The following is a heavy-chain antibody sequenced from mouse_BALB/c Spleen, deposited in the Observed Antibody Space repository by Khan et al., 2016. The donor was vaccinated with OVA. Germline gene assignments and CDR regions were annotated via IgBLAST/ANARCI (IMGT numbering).Heavy chain of an antibody. D-gene: IGHD3-1*01. CDR3: TRWATWFVDV. CDR1: GYTFTNYW. Sequence: QVQLQQSGTELIRPGTSVKMSCKASGYTFTNYWLGWVKQRPGHGLEWIGDIYPRGYYTNYNEKFKGKATLTVDTSSNTAYMQLSSLTSEDSAVYFCTRWATWFVDVWGAGTTVTVSS. J-gene: IGHJ1*01. CDR2: IYPRGYYT. V-gene: IGHV1-63*02.